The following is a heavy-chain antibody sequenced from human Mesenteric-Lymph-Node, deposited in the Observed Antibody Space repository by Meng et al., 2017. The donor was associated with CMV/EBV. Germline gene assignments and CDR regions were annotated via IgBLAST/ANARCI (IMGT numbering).Heavy chain of an antibody. V-gene: IGHV3-9*01. Sequence: GGSLRLSCAASGFTFDAYAMHWVRQAPGKGLEWVSGISYNSGSTGYADSVKGRFTISRDNAKNSLYLQMNSLKPEDTAVYYCAKAGPRGSIGYYGMDVWGQGTTVTVSS. CDR1: GFTFDAYA. CDR2: ISYNSGST. CDR3: AKAGPRGSIGYYGMDV. D-gene: IGHD3-16*01. J-gene: IGHJ6*02.